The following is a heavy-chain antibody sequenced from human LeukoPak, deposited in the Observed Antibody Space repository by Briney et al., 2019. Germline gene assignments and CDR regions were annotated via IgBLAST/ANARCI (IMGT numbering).Heavy chain of an antibody. CDR1: GFTFSSYA. V-gene: IGHV3-30-3*01. CDR2: ISYDGSSN. J-gene: IGHJ6*02. CDR3: AREVSSSWFPIPFYYYYGMDV. D-gene: IGHD6-13*01. Sequence: GGSLRLSCAASGFTFSSYAMHWVRQAPGKGPEWVAVISYDGSSNYYADSVKGRFTISRDNSKNTLYLQMNSLRAEDTAVYYCAREVSSSWFPIPFYYYYGMDVWGQGTTVTVSS.